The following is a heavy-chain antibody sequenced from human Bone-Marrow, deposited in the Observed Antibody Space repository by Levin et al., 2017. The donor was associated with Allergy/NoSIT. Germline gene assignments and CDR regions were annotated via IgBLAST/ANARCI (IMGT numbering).Heavy chain of an antibody. CDR2: INHSGST. CDR1: GGSFSGYY. CDR3: ARGHTFRRYYYGSGSYYSTAFDI. Sequence: NTSETLSLTCAVYGGSFSGYYWSWIRQPPGKGLEWIGEINHSGSTNYNPSLKSRVTISVDTSKNQFSLKLSSVTAADTAVYYCARGHTFRRYYYGSGSYYSTAFDIWGQGTMVTVSS. D-gene: IGHD3-10*01. J-gene: IGHJ3*02. V-gene: IGHV4-34*01.